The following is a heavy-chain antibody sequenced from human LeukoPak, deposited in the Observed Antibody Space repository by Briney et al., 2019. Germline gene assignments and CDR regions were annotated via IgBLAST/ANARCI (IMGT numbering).Heavy chain of an antibody. CDR1: GFPFSSYS. Sequence: GGSLRLSCSASGFPFSSYSMNWVRQAPGTGLEWVSYISASGSNIYYVDSVEGRFTVSRNNAKNSLFLQMNSPRAEDTAVYYCVRVKGSYFDFWGQGTLVTVSS. CDR2: ISASGSNI. CDR3: VRVKGSYFDF. V-gene: IGHV3-48*01. J-gene: IGHJ4*02.